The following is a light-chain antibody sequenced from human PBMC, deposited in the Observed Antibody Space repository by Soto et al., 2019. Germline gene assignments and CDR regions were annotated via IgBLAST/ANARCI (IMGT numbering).Light chain of an antibody. CDR1: KLGAKY. Sequence: SYELTQPPSVSVSPGQTASIACSGDKLGAKYACWYQQRPGQTPVLVIYQDNKRPSGIPERFSGSNSGNTATLTISGTQAMDEADYYCQAWDSNIVVFGGGTQLTVL. J-gene: IGLJ2*01. CDR3: QAWDSNIVV. CDR2: QDN. V-gene: IGLV3-1*01.